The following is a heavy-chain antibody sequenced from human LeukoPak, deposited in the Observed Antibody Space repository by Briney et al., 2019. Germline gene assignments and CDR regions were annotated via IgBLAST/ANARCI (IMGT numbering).Heavy chain of an antibody. Sequence: GGSLRLSCAASGFTFSSYSMNWVRQAPGKGLEWVSYISSSSSTIYYADSVKGRFTISRDNAKNSLYLQMNSLRDEDTAVYYCARVIGSGWPYYFDYWGQGTLVTVSS. CDR3: ARVIGSGWPYYFDY. J-gene: IGHJ4*02. D-gene: IGHD6-19*01. CDR2: ISSSSSTI. V-gene: IGHV3-48*02. CDR1: GFTFSSYS.